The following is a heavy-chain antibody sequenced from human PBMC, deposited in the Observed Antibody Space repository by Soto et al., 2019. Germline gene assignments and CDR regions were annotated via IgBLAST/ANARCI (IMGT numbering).Heavy chain of an antibody. CDR3: ARDLVVSAGSPSHD. D-gene: IGHD6-6*01. V-gene: IGHV1-69*04. J-gene: IGHJ4*02. CDR2: IIPILGIA. CDR1: GGTFSSYT. Sequence: ASVKVSCKASGGTFSSYTISWVRQAPGQGLEWMGRIIPILGIANYAQKFQGRVTITADKSTSTAYMELSSLRSEDTAVYYCARDLVVSAGSPSHDWGQGTLVTVSS.